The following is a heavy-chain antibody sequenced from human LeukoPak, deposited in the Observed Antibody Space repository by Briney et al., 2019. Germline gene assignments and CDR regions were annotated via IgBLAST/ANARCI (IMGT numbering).Heavy chain of an antibody. Sequence: SETPSLTCTVSGGSTSSGDYYWSWIRQPPGKGLEWIGYIYYSGSTYYNPSLKSRVTISVDTSKNQFSLKLSSVTAADTAVYYCARGKTYDYVWGSYRYRNWFDPWGQGTLVTVSS. D-gene: IGHD3-16*02. J-gene: IGHJ5*02. CDR3: ARGKTYDYVWGSYRYRNWFDP. V-gene: IGHV4-30-4*01. CDR1: GGSTSSGDYY. CDR2: IYYSGST.